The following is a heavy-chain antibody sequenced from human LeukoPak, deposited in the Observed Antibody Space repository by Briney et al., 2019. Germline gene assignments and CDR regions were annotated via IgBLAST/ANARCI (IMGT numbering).Heavy chain of an antibody. J-gene: IGHJ4*02. V-gene: IGHV3-23*01. CDR2: ISGSGGST. CDR3: AKDTQLIVVVPAAPD. CDR1: GFTFSSYA. Sequence: PVGSLRLSCAASGFTFSSYAMSWVRQAPGKGLEWVSAISGSGGSTYYADSVKGRFTISRDNSKNTLYLQMNSLRAEDTAVYYCAKDTQLIVVVPAAPDWGQGTLVTVSS. D-gene: IGHD2-2*01.